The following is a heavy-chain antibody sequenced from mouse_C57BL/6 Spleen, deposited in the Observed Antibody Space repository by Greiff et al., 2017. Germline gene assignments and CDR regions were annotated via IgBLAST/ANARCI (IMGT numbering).Heavy chain of an antibody. CDR3: THYGNYVAY. CDR2: IDPETGGT. Sequence: VQRVESGAELVRPGASVTLSCKASGYTFTDYEMHWVKQTPVHGLEWIGAIDPETGGTAYNQKFKGKAILTADKSSSTAYMELRSLTSEDSAVYYCTHYGNYVAYWGQGTLVTVSA. J-gene: IGHJ3*01. V-gene: IGHV1-15*01. D-gene: IGHD2-1*01. CDR1: GYTFTDYE.